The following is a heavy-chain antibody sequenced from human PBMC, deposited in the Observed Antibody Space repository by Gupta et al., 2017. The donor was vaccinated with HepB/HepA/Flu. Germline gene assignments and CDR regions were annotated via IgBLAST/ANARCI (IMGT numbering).Heavy chain of an antibody. CDR2: IIADGSAT. Sequence: EVQLVESGGGLVQPGGSLRLSCAASGFRFSRSWMHWVRQAPGKGLVWVSHIIADGSATGYADSVKGRFTISRDNAENTLFLQMNSLRAEDTAVYYCARDLRHCSGGSCSWGQGTLVTVSS. CDR1: GFRFSRSW. J-gene: IGHJ5*02. V-gene: IGHV3-74*01. CDR3: ARDLRHCSGGSCS. D-gene: IGHD2-15*01.